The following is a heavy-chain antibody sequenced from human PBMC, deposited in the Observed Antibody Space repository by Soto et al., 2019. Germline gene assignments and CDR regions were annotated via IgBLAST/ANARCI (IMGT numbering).Heavy chain of an antibody. V-gene: IGHV4-31*03. CDR2: IYYSGST. J-gene: IGHJ4*02. CDR3: ARDRYGVPRGDYFDS. D-gene: IGHD4-17*01. CDR1: GGSISSGGYY. Sequence: NPSETLSLTCTVSGGSISSGGYYWSWIRQRPGKGLEWIGYIYYSGSTYYNPSLKSRVTISVDTSKNQFSLKLSSVTAADTAIYYCARDRYGVPRGDYFDSWGQGILVTVSS.